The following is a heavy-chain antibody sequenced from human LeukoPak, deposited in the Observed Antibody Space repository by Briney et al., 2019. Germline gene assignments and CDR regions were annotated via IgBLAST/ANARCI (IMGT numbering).Heavy chain of an antibody. CDR2: INPSGGST. Sequence: ASVKVSCKASGYTFTSYYMHWVRQAPGQGLEWMGIINPSGGSTSYAQKFQGRVTMTRDMSTSTVYMELSSLRSEDTAVYYCARARYCSGGSCHNWFDPWGQGTLVTVSS. CDR1: GYTFTSYY. V-gene: IGHV1-46*01. D-gene: IGHD2-15*01. J-gene: IGHJ5*02. CDR3: ARARYCSGGSCHNWFDP.